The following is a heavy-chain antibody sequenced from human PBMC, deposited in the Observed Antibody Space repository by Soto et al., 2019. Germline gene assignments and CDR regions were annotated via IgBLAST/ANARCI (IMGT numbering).Heavy chain of an antibody. CDR3: ERPTYSYYSSGPPAF. J-gene: IGHJ4*02. CDR1: GFTFSTYS. Sequence: PGGTLILSCAASGFTFSTYSMNWVRQAPGKGLEWVSYISSSSSTIFYTDSVKGRFTVSRDNATNSLYLQMNSLRAEDTAVYYYERPTYSYYSSGPPAFWGQGTLVTVSS. V-gene: IGHV3-48*01. CDR2: ISSSSSTI. D-gene: IGHD3-22*01.